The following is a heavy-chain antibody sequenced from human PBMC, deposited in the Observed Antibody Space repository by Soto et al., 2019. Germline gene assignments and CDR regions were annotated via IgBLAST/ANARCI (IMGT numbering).Heavy chain of an antibody. Sequence: SVKVSCKASGGTFSSYAISWVRQAPGQGLEWMGGIIPIFGTANYAQKFQGRVTITADESTSTAYMELSSLRSEDTAVYYCAIEYSSSPPYYPIGDWGQGTLVTVSS. V-gene: IGHV1-69*13. CDR1: GGTFSSYA. CDR2: IIPIFGTA. CDR3: AIEYSSSPPYYPIGD. D-gene: IGHD6-6*01. J-gene: IGHJ4*02.